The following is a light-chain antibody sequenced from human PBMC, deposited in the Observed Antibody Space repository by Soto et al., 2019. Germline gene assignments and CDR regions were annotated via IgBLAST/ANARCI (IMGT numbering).Light chain of an antibody. CDR3: SLYVSRNTSFV. V-gene: IGLV2-18*01. CDR2: AVN. CDR1: SSDVGTYIS. Sequence: QSALTQPPSVSGSPGQSVSISCTGTSSDVGTYISVSWYQQPPGTAPKLIIYAVNNRPSGVPDRFSGSKSGNTASLTISGLQAEDEADYYCSLYVSRNTSFVFGTGTKVTVL. J-gene: IGLJ1*01.